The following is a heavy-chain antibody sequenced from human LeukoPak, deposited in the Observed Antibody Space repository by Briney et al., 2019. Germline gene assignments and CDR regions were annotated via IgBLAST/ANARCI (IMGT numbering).Heavy chain of an antibody. J-gene: IGHJ2*01. CDR1: EYTFTKYY. Sequence: ASVKVSCKASEYTFTKYYIHWVRQAAGQGLEWMGMINPSGGSTSYAQKFQDRVTMTRDTSTNTVYMELSSLRSEDTAVFYCARGGLRDSSGWSNWYFDLWGRDTLVTVSS. CDR3: ARGGLRDSSGWSNWYFDL. V-gene: IGHV1-46*01. CDR2: INPSGGST. D-gene: IGHD3-22*01.